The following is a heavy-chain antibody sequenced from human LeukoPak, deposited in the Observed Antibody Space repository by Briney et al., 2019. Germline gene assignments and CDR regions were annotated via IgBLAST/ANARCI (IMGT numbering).Heavy chain of an antibody. CDR2: IIPIFGTA. J-gene: IGHJ5*02. CDR1: GGTFNSYA. CDR3: ARGPGYCSGGSCYGRFDP. D-gene: IGHD2-15*01. Sequence: SVTVSCKASGGTFNSYAISWVRQAPGQGLEWMGGIIPIFGTANYAQKFQGRVTITADESTSTAYMELSSLRSEDTAVYYCARGPGYCSGGSCYGRFDPWGQGTLVTVTS. V-gene: IGHV1-69*13.